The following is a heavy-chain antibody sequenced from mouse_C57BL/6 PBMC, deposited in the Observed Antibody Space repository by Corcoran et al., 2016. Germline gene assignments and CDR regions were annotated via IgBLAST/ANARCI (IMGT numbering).Heavy chain of an antibody. V-gene: IGHV9-3*01. CDR3: ARGTTGTKYFDV. CDR1: GYTFTTYG. J-gene: IGHJ1*03. D-gene: IGHD4-1*01. CDR2: INTYSGVP. Sequence: QIQLVQSGPELKKPGETVKISCKASGYTFTTYGMSWVKQAPGKGLKWMGWINTYSGVPTYADDFKGRFAFSLETPASTAYLQINNLKNEDTATYFCARGTTGTKYFDVWGTGTTVTVSS.